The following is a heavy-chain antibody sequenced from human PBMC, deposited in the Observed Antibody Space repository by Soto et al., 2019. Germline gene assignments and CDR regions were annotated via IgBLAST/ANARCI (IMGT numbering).Heavy chain of an antibody. CDR1: GFTFSSYA. CDR2: ISYDGSNK. Sequence: QVQLVESGGGVVQPGRSLRLSCAASGFTFSSYAMHWVRQAPGKGLEWVAVISYDGSNKYYADSVKGRFTIARDNSKNTLYRQMNSLRAEDTAVYYCARDGGEGPAASPAFDYWGQGTLVTVSS. J-gene: IGHJ4*02. D-gene: IGHD2-2*01. CDR3: ARDGGEGPAASPAFDY. V-gene: IGHV3-30-3*01.